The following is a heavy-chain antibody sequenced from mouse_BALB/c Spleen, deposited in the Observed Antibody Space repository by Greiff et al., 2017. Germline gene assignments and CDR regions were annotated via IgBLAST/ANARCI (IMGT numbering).Heavy chain of an antibody. CDR2: ISSGGSYT. Sequence: EVMLVESGGGLVKPGGSLKLSCAASGFTFSSYAMSWVRQSPEKRLEWVAEISSGGSYTYYPDTVTGRFTISRDKAKNTLYLEMSSLRSEDTARYYCARPLYYDYDGFAYWGQGTLVTVSA. CDR1: GFTFSSYA. J-gene: IGHJ3*01. V-gene: IGHV5-9-4*01. CDR3: ARPLYYDYDGFAY. D-gene: IGHD2-4*01.